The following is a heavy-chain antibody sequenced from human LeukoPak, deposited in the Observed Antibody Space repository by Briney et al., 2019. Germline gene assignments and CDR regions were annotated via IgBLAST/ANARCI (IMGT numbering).Heavy chain of an antibody. V-gene: IGHV3-64*01. D-gene: IGHD2-2*01. CDR1: GFTFSTYT. J-gene: IGHJ6*03. CDR2: ISGDGGNT. Sequence: GGSLRLSCAASGFTFSTYTMHWVRQAPGKGLEYVSSISGDGGNTYYASSVKGRFTISRDNSKNTVYLQMGSLRAEDMAVYCCARDTLYCSRSGCPLGYMDVWGKGTTVTVSS. CDR3: ARDTLYCSRSGCPLGYMDV.